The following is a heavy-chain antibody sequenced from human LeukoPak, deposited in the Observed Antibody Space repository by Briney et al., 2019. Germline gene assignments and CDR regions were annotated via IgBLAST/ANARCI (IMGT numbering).Heavy chain of an antibody. CDR2: INWNGGST. D-gene: IGHD4-17*01. J-gene: IGHJ4*02. Sequence: GGSLRLSCAASGFTFDDYGMSRVRQAPGKGLEWVSDINWNGGSTSYADSVKGRFTISRDNAKNSLYLQMNSLRAEDTALYYCAGDYYGDSYFNYWGQGTLVTVSS. CDR1: GFTFDDYG. V-gene: IGHV3-20*04. CDR3: AGDYYGDSYFNY.